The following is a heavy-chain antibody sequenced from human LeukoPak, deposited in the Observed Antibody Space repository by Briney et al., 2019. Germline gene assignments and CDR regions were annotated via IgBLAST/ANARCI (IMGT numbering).Heavy chain of an antibody. CDR2: ISAYNGNT. D-gene: IGHD5-12*01. J-gene: IGHJ1*01. CDR3: ASADGWEFRDGYNYGAEYFQH. CDR1: GYTFTSYG. V-gene: IGHV1-18*01. Sequence: ASVKVSCTASGYTFTSYGISWVRQAPGQGLEWMGWISAYNGNTNYAQKLQGRVTMTTDTSTSTAYMELRSLRSDDTAVYYCASADGWEFRDGYNYGAEYFQHWGQGTLVTVSS.